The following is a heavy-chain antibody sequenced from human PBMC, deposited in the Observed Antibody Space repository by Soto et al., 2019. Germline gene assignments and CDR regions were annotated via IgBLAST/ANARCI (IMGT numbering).Heavy chain of an antibody. Sequence: TVGSLRLSCAASGFTFSSYAMHWIRQAPGKGLEWVAVISYDGSNKYYADSVKGRFTISRDNSKNTLYLQMNSLRAEDTAVYYCAGEGGAVTGPRNYYYGMDVWGQGTMVTVSS. D-gene: IGHD1-7*01. V-gene: IGHV3-30-3*01. J-gene: IGHJ6*02. CDR1: GFTFSSYA. CDR3: AGEGGAVTGPRNYYYGMDV. CDR2: ISYDGSNK.